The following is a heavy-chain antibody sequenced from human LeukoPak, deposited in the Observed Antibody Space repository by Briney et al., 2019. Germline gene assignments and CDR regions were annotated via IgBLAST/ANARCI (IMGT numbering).Heavy chain of an antibody. CDR1: GFTFSDHY. Sequence: PGGSLRLSCAVSGFTFSDHYMDWVRQAPGKGLEWVSAISGSGGSTYYADSVKGRFTISRDNSKNTLYLQMSSLRTEDTAVYYCVKGTSTKYYYYGMDVWGQGTTVTVSS. D-gene: IGHD2-2*01. CDR2: ISGSGGST. V-gene: IGHV3-23*01. J-gene: IGHJ6*02. CDR3: VKGTSTKYYYYGMDV.